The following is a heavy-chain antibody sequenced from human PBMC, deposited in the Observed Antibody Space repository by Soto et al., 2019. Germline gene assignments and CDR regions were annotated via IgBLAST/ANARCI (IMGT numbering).Heavy chain of an antibody. J-gene: IGHJ6*02. CDR2: MYHSGST. CDR3: AGQYSYGSYGMDV. CDR1: GGSISSGGYS. V-gene: IGHV4-30-2*01. D-gene: IGHD5-18*01. Sequence: KTSETLSLTCAVSGGSISSGGYSWSWIRQPPGKGLEWIGYMYHSGSTYYNPSLKSRVTISIDTSKNQFSLKLSSVTAADTAVYYCAGQYSYGSYGMDVWGQGTTVTVSS.